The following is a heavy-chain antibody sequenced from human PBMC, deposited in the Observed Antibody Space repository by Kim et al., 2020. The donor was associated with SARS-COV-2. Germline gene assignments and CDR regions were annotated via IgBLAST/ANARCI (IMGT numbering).Heavy chain of an antibody. CDR1: GFTFSDYY. V-gene: IGHV3-11*05. J-gene: IGHJ6*02. Sequence: GGSLRLSCAASGFTFSDYYMSWIRQAPGKGLEWVSYISSSSSYTNYAASVKGRFTISRDNPKNTLYLQMNSLRAEDTAVYYCARVGYDYVGGSYRDYYYYYGMDVWGQGTTVTVSS. CDR3: ARVGYDYVGGSYRDYYYYYGMDV. D-gene: IGHD3-16*02. CDR2: ISSSSSYT.